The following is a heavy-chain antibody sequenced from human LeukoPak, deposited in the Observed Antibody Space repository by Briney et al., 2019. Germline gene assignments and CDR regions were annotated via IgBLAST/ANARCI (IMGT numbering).Heavy chain of an antibody. Sequence: GGSLRLSCAASGFTFSSYGMHWVRQAPGKGLEWVAVIWYGGSNKYYADSVKGRFTISRDNSKDTLYLQMNSLRAEDTAVYYCARESPVGTFDYWGQGTLVTVSS. D-gene: IGHD1-1*01. V-gene: IGHV3-33*01. CDR1: GFTFSSYG. J-gene: IGHJ4*02. CDR2: IWYGGSNK. CDR3: ARESPVGTFDY.